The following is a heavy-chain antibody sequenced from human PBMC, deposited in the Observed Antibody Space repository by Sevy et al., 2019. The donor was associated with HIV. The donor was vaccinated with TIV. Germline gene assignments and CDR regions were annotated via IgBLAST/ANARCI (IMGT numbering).Heavy chain of an antibody. J-gene: IGHJ4*02. V-gene: IGHV3-33*01. Sequence: GGSLRLSCAASVFTFSSYGMHWVRQAPGKGLEWVAVIWYDGSNKYYADSVKGRFTISRDNSKNTLYLQMNSLRAEDTAVYYCARRGVGYDSSGFFDYWGQGTLVTVSS. D-gene: IGHD3-22*01. CDR2: IWYDGSNK. CDR1: VFTFSSYG. CDR3: ARRGVGYDSSGFFDY.